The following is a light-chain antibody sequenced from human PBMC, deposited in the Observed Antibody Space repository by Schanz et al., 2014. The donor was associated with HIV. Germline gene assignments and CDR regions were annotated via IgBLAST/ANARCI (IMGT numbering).Light chain of an antibody. CDR1: SSGVGAYNS. V-gene: IGLV2-14*01. CDR2: EVS. J-gene: IGLJ2*01. CDR3: SSYTGINSVI. Sequence: QSALTQPASVSGSPGQSITISCNGTSSGVGAYNSLSWFQQYPGKAPKLMIYEVSKRPSGVPRRFSGSKFDNTASLTVSGLHADDEAEYFCSSYTGINSVIFGGGTKLTVL.